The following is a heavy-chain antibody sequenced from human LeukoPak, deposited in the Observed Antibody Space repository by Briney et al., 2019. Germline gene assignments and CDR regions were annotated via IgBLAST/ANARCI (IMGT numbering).Heavy chain of an antibody. V-gene: IGHV1-24*01. CDR3: ASSLFWSGYYHYFDY. J-gene: IGHJ4*02. CDR1: GYTLTELS. D-gene: IGHD3-3*01. Sequence: ASVKVSCKVSGYTLTELSMHWVRQAPGKGLEWMGGFDPEDGETIYAQKFQGRVTMTEDTSTDTAYMELSSLRSEDTAVYYCASSLFWSGYYHYFDYWGQGTLVTVSS. CDR2: FDPEDGET.